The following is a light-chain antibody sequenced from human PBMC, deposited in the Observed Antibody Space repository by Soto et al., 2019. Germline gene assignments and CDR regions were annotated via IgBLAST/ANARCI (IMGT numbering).Light chain of an antibody. CDR3: QQRRSWPPTIT. J-gene: IGKJ5*01. CDR1: HFISNY. CDR2: DAS. Sequence: EIVLTQSQATLSLSPAERATLSCRAIHFISNYLAWCQQKPGHAPRLLIYDASYRATDIPPRFSGSGSGTDFTLTISSLEPEEFAVYYCQQRRSWPPTITFGQGTRLEIK. V-gene: IGKV3-11*01.